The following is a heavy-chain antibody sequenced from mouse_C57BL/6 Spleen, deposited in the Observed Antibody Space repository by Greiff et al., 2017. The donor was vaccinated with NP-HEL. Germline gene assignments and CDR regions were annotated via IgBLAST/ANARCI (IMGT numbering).Heavy chain of an antibody. J-gene: IGHJ2*01. CDR1: GYTFTSYW. Sequence: VQLQQSGAELVKPGASVKLSCKASGYTFTSYWMHWVKQRPGRGLEWIGRIDPNSGGTKYNEKFKSKATLTVDKSSSTAYMQLSSLTSEDSAVYYCASGNYDGSSYGFDYWGQGTTLTVSS. V-gene: IGHV1-72*01. CDR3: ASGNYDGSSYGFDY. CDR2: IDPNSGGT. D-gene: IGHD1-1*01.